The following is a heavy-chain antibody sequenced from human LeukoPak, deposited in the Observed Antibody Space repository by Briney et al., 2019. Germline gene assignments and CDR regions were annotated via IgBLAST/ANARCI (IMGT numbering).Heavy chain of an antibody. D-gene: IGHD4-17*01. Sequence: GGSLRLSCAASGFTFSSYGMHWVRQAPGKGREGVAVIWYDGSNKYYADSVKGRFTISRDNSKNTLYLQMNSLRAEDTAVYYCAKAPRSTVTYYYYYSMDVWGKGTTVTVSS. V-gene: IGHV3-33*06. J-gene: IGHJ6*03. CDR1: GFTFSSYG. CDR3: AKAPRSTVTYYYYYSMDV. CDR2: IWYDGSNK.